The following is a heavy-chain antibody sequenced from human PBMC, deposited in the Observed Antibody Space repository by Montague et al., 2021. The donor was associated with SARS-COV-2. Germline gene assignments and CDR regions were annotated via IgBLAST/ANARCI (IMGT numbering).Heavy chain of an antibody. D-gene: IGHD2/OR15-2a*01. CDR3: ARNRLSVFDF. CDR2: IDWTHDQ. Sequence: PALVKPTQTLTLTCSFSGFSLTTPGVPVGWIRQPPGRALEWLALIDWTHDQYYSRSLGTRLTISPGTSKSQVVLTLTNVDTVGTATYYCARNRLSVFDFWGQGTLVTVSS. V-gene: IGHV2-70*01. J-gene: IGHJ4*02. CDR1: GFSLTTPGVP.